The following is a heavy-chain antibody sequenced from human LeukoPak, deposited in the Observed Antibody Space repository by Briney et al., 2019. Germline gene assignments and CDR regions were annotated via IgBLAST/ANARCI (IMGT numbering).Heavy chain of an antibody. J-gene: IGHJ5*02. V-gene: IGHV4-59*08. Sequence: SETLSLTCTVSGGSISSYYWSWIRQPPGKGLEWIGYIYYSGSTNYNPSLKSRVTISVDTSKNQFSLKLSSVTAADTAVYYCARSSSGWDFLDSFDPWGQGTLVTVSS. CDR1: GGSISSYY. CDR2: IYYSGST. D-gene: IGHD6-19*01. CDR3: ARSSSGWDFLDSFDP.